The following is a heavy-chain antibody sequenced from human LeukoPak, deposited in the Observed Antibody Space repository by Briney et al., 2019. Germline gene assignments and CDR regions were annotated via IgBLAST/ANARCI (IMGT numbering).Heavy chain of an antibody. CDR1: GYTFTGYY. CDR2: INPNSGGT. J-gene: IGHJ5*02. V-gene: IGHV1-2*02. D-gene: IGHD6-19*01. Sequence: GASVKVSCKASGYTFTGYYMHWVRQAPGQGLEWMGWINPNSGGTNYAQKFQGRVTMTRNTSISTAYMELSSLRSEDTAVYYCARGNLGWQWLVEGWFDPWGQGTLVTVSS. CDR3: ARGNLGWQWLVEGWFDP.